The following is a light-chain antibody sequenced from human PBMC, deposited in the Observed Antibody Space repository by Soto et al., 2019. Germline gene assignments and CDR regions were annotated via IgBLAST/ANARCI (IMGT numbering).Light chain of an antibody. CDR1: QSISNH. Sequence: DIQMTQSPSSLSASVGDRVTVTCRASQSISNHLNWYQQKPGKAPKILIYAASNLHSGVPSRFSGSGSGTEFTITISSLQLEDFATYYCQESYSRHPWMFGQGTKVDIK. CDR3: QESYSRHPWM. V-gene: IGKV1-39*01. J-gene: IGKJ1*01. CDR2: AAS.